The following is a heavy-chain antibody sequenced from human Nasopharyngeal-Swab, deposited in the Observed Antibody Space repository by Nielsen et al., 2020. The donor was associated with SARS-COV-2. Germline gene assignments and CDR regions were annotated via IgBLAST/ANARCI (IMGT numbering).Heavy chain of an antibody. Sequence: GASLQISCAASGFTFSDYCMSWIRQAPGKGLEWVSRISTTGSSKYYADSLKGRFTISRDNDKNSLYLQMNSLRADDTAVYYCASGGYDFWSGYPSDYWGLGTLVTVSS. V-gene: IGHV3-11*04. CDR2: ISTTGSSK. D-gene: IGHD3-3*01. CDR3: ASGGYDFWSGYPSDY. CDR1: GFTFSDYC. J-gene: IGHJ4*02.